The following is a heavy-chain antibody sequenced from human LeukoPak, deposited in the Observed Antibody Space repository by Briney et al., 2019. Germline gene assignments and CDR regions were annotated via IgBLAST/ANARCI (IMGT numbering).Heavy chain of an antibody. V-gene: IGHV4-34*01. Sequence: SETLSLTCAVYGGSFSGYYWSWIRQPPGKGLEWIGEINHSGSTNYNPSLKSRVTISVDTSKNQFSLKLSSVTAADTAVYYCARGRYSYGYDYWGQGTLVTVSS. CDR1: GGSFSGYY. CDR2: INHSGST. CDR3: ARGRYSYGYDY. D-gene: IGHD5-18*01. J-gene: IGHJ4*02.